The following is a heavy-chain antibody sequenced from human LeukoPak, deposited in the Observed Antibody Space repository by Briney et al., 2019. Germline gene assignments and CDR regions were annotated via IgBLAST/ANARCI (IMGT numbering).Heavy chain of an antibody. CDR1: GGSFSGYY. Sequence: SETLSLTCAVYGGSFSGYYWSWIRQPPGKGLEWIGEINHSGSTNYNPSLKSRVTISVDTSKNQFSLKLSSVTAADTAVYYCARRRRYDSSGYYPPRWFDPWGQGTLVTVSS. CDR2: INHSGST. D-gene: IGHD3-22*01. V-gene: IGHV4-34*01. CDR3: ARRRRYDSSGYYPPRWFDP. J-gene: IGHJ5*02.